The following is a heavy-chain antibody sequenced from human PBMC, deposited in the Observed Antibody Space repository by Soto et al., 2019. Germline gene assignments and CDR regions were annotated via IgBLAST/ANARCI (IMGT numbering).Heavy chain of an antibody. CDR2: IYDTGISCYTPST. Sequence: PSETLSLTCTVSGGSITSSYWSWIPRPPGKGLEWIAYIYDTGISCYTPSTSYNPSPKSRVTMSVDTSKSQFSLKLTPVTAADTAVYYCARGEDAFFYYGLDVWGQGITVTVSS. CDR1: GGSITSSY. J-gene: IGHJ6*02. CDR3: ARGEDAFFYYGLDV. V-gene: IGHV4-59*01.